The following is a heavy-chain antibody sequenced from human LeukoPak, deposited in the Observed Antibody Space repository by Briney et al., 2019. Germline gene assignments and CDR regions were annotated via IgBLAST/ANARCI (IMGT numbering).Heavy chain of an antibody. Sequence: GGSLRLSCEASGFTFSGYWMDWVRQTPGKGLEWVANIKPDGSEIYYVDSVKGRFTISRDNAKNSLYLQMNSLRAEDTAVYYCARDQGVGGYDTWGQGTLVTVSS. D-gene: IGHD5-12*01. J-gene: IGHJ5*02. V-gene: IGHV3-7*01. CDR2: IKPDGSEI. CDR1: GFTFSGYW. CDR3: ARDQGVGGYDT.